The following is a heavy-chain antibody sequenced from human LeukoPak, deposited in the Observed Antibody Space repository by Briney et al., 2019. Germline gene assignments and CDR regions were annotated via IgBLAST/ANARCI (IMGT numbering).Heavy chain of an antibody. V-gene: IGHV4-59*01. Sequence: ETSETLSLTCTVSGGSISSYYWSWIRQPPGKGLEWIGYIYYSGSTNYNPSLKSRVTISVATSKNQFSLRLRSVTAADTAVYYCARVIRYRGVGWFDPWGQGTLVTVSS. J-gene: IGHJ5*02. CDR1: GGSISSYY. CDR3: ARVIRYRGVGWFDP. CDR2: IYYSGST. D-gene: IGHD3-10*01.